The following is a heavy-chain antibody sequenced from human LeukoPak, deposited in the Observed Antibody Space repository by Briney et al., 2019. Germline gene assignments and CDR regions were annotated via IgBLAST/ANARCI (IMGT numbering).Heavy chain of an antibody. J-gene: IGHJ4*02. CDR2: INHSGST. V-gene: IGHV4-34*01. CDR3: ARGSRYGLWFGEFYFDY. Sequence: SETLSLTCAVYGGSFSGYYWSWIRQPPGKGLEWIGEINHSGSTNYNPSLKSRVTISVDTSKNQFSLKLSSVTAADTAVYYCARGSRYGLWFGEFYFDYWGQGTLVTVSS. CDR1: GGSFSGYY. D-gene: IGHD3-10*01.